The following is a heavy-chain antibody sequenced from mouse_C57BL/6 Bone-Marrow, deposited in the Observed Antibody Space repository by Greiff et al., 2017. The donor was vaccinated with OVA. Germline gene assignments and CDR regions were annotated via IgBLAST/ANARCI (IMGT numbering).Heavy chain of an antibody. CDR1: GFTIKNTY. CDR3: VRANWDY. CDR2: IDPANGNT. Sequence: VQLQQSVAELVRPGASVKLSCTASGFTIKNTYMHWVKQRPEQGLEWIGRIDPANGNTKYAPKFQGKATITADTSSNTAYLQLSSLTSEDTAIYYCVRANWDYWGQGTTLTVSS. V-gene: IGHV14-3*01. J-gene: IGHJ2*01. D-gene: IGHD4-1*01.